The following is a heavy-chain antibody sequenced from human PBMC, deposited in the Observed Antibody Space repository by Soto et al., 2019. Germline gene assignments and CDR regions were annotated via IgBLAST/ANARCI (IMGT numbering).Heavy chain of an antibody. D-gene: IGHD6-13*01. V-gene: IGHV4-31*03. CDR1: GGSISSGGYY. Sequence: SETLSLTCTVSGGSISSGGYYWSWIRQHPGKGLEWIGHIYYSGSTYYNPSLKSRVTISVDTSKNQFSLKLSSVTAADTAVYYCARDARIAAAGSYYYGMDVWGQGTTVTVSS. J-gene: IGHJ6*02. CDR3: ARDARIAAAGSYYYGMDV. CDR2: IYYSGST.